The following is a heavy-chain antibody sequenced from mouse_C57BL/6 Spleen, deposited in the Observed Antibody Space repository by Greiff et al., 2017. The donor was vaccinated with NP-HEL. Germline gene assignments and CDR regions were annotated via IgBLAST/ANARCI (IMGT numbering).Heavy chain of an antibody. CDR2: IYPGSGST. V-gene: IGHV1-55*01. Sequence: VQLQQSGAELVRPGASVKMSCKASGYTFTSYWITWVKQRPGQGLEWIGDIYPGSGSTNYNEKFKSKATLTVDTSSSTAYMQLSSLTSEDSAVYYCARWGDSSGYFYFDYWGQGTTLTVSS. CDR3: ARWGDSSGYFYFDY. J-gene: IGHJ2*01. CDR1: GYTFTSYW. D-gene: IGHD3-2*02.